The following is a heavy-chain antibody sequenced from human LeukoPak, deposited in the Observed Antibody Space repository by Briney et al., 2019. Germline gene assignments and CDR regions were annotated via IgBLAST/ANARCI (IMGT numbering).Heavy chain of an antibody. CDR2: IYYSGST. CDR3: ARGRGYSSSWYLTTKLYYFDY. CDR1: GGSISSSGYY. Sequence: SETLSLTCTVSGGSISSSGYYWAWIRQPPGKGLEWIGSIYYSGSTYYNPSLKSRVTISVDTSKNQFSLKLSSVTAADTAVYYCARGRGYSSSWYLTTKLYYFDYWGQGTLVTVSS. J-gene: IGHJ4*02. D-gene: IGHD6-13*01. V-gene: IGHV4-39*07.